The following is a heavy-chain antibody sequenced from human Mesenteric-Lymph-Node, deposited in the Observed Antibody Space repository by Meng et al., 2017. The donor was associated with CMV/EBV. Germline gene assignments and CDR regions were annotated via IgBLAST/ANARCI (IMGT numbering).Heavy chain of an antibody. Sequence: FTNYWISWVRQMPGKGLEWMGRIDPSDSYTNYSPSFQGHVTISADKSISTAYLQWSSLKASDTAIYYCARQFNYYDGSGYMGGWFDPWGQGTLVTVSS. CDR3: ARQFNYYDGSGYMGGWFDP. CDR2: IDPSDSYT. CDR1: FTNYW. J-gene: IGHJ5*02. V-gene: IGHV5-10-1*01. D-gene: IGHD3-22*01.